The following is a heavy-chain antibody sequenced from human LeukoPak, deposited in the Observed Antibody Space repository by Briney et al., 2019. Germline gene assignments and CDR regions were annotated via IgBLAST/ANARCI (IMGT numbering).Heavy chain of an antibody. Sequence: SETLSLTCSVSGGSISSGGYWWTWIRQHPVKGLEWIGYIYYSGSTSYNPSLKSRVTISVDTSKNQFSLKLNSVTAADTAVYYCARDRHDSIGIHTRDYWGQGTLVTVSS. D-gene: IGHD3-22*01. CDR3: ARDRHDSIGIHTRDY. J-gene: IGHJ4*02. CDR1: GGSISSGGYW. V-gene: IGHV4-31*03. CDR2: IYYSGST.